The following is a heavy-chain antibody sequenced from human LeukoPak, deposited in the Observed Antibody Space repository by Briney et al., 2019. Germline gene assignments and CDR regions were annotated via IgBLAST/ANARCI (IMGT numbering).Heavy chain of an antibody. CDR2: ITSSGSTI. CDR3: ASGFLVGATFDY. CDR1: GFTFRSYG. Sequence: GGSLRLSCAASGFTFRSYGMNWVRQAPGKGLEWVSYITSSGSTIYYADSVKGRFTISRDNAKTSLYLQMNSLRAEDTAVYYCASGFLVGATFDYWGQGTLVTVSS. J-gene: IGHJ4*02. D-gene: IGHD1-26*01. V-gene: IGHV3-48*03.